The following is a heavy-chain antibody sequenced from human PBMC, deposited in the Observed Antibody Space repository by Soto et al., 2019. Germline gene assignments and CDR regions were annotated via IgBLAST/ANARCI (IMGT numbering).Heavy chain of an antibody. Sequence: GGSLRLSCAASGSTFSSYWMHWVRQVPGKGLVWVSRINNDGSAATYADSVKGRFTISRDNAKNTVYLQMNSLRAEDTAVYYCVRDKPHNWFDPWGQGT. J-gene: IGHJ5*02. CDR3: VRDKPHNWFDP. CDR2: INNDGSAA. CDR1: GSTFSSYW. V-gene: IGHV3-74*01.